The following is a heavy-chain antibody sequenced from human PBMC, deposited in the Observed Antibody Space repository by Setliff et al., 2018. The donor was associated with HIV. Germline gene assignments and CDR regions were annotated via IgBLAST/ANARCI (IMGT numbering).Heavy chain of an antibody. Sequence: PGGSLRLSCAASGFTFSTYWMSWVRQAPGKGLEWVANIKQDGSEKYYVGSVKGRFTISRDNSKNTLYLQMNSLRAEDTAVYYCATPGYSSGWDFYYLEYWGQGTLVTVSS. CDR2: IKQDGSEK. CDR3: ATPGYSSGWDFYYLEY. J-gene: IGHJ4*02. D-gene: IGHD6-19*01. V-gene: IGHV3-7*01. CDR1: GFTFSTYW.